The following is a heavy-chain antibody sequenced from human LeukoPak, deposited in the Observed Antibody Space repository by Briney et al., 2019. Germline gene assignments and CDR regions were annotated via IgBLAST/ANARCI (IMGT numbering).Heavy chain of an antibody. CDR1: GYTFTGYY. Sequence: SVKVSCKASGYTFTGYYMHWVRQAPGQGLEWMGGIIPIFGTANYAQKFQGRVTITADESTSTAYMELSSLRSEDTAVYYCARDPSMVLYGSGSYYGDYWGQGTLVTVSS. V-gene: IGHV1-69*13. J-gene: IGHJ4*02. D-gene: IGHD3-10*01. CDR2: IIPIFGTA. CDR3: ARDPSMVLYGSGSYYGDY.